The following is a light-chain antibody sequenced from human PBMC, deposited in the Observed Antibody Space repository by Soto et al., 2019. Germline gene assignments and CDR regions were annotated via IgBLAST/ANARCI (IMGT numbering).Light chain of an antibody. CDR2: AAS. CDR3: QHSYSTPRT. J-gene: IGKJ1*01. V-gene: IGKV1-39*01. CDR1: QSISSY. Sequence: DIQMTQSPSSLSASVGYIVTITCRASQSISSYLNWYQQKPGKAPKLLIYAASRLQSGVPSRFSGSGSGTDLTLTISSLQPEDFATYYCQHSYSTPRTFGQATKADNK.